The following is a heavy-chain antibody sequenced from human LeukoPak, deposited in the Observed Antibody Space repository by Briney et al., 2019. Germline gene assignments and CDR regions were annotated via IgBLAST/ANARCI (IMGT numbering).Heavy chain of an antibody. CDR1: GFAVRSNY. V-gene: IGHV3-66*03. CDR2: IYSTGTT. CDR3: ARDRGPGWFDP. J-gene: IGHJ5*02. D-gene: IGHD3-10*01. Sequence: PGGSLRLSCAVSGFAVRSNYVSWVRQAPGKGLEWVSVIYSTGTTLYADSVKGRFTISRDESKNTVYLQMNSLRPEDTAVYFCARDRGPGWFDPWGQGTLVTVSS.